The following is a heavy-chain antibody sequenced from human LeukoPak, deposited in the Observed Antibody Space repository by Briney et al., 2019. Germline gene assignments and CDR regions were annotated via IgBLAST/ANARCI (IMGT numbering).Heavy chain of an antibody. CDR3: AKSAYYDASGYYREYYFDY. D-gene: IGHD3-22*01. Sequence: PGGSLRLSCAASGFTFDDYGMSWVRQVPGKGLEWVSGINWNGGSTGYADSVKGRFTISRDKTKNTLYLQMNSLRADDTAVYYCAKSAYYDASGYYREYYFDYWGQGTLVTVSS. CDR2: INWNGGST. V-gene: IGHV3-20*04. J-gene: IGHJ4*02. CDR1: GFTFDDYG.